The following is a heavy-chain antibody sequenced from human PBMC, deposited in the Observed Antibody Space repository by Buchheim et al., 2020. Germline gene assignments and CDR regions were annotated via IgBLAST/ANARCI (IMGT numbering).Heavy chain of an antibody. CDR2: ISYDGSNK. CDR3: AREGLTNYDFWSGYYGSEPYYYYGMDV. CDR1: GFTFSSYA. Sequence: QVQLVESGGGVVQPGRSLRLSCAASGFTFSSYAMHWVRQAPGKGLEWVAVISYDGSNKYYADSVKGRFTISRDNSKNTLYLQMNSLRAEDTAVYYCAREGLTNYDFWSGYYGSEPYYYYGMDVWGQGTT. J-gene: IGHJ6*02. V-gene: IGHV3-30-3*01. D-gene: IGHD3-3*01.